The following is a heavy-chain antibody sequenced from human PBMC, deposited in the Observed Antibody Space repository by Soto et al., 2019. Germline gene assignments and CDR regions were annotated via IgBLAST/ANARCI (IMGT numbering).Heavy chain of an antibody. V-gene: IGHV4-59*08. D-gene: IGHD5-12*01. CDR3: ARSDSGYDSYGY. CDR2: IYYSGST. J-gene: IGHJ4*02. Sequence: SETLSLTCTVSGGSISSYYWSWIRQPPGKGLEWIGYIYYSGSTNYNPSLKSRVTISVDTSKNQFSLKLSSVTAADTAVYYCARSDSGYDSYGYWGQGTLVTVSS. CDR1: GGSISSYY.